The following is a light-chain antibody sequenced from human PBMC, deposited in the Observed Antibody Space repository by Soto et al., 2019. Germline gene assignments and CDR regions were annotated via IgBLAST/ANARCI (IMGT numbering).Light chain of an antibody. V-gene: IGKV3-15*01. CDR2: GAS. CDR3: QRYNDWPPWT. J-gene: IGKJ1*01. CDR1: QSIGSN. Sequence: EIVMTQSPATLSVSPGERATLFCRASQSIGSNLAWYQQKPGQAPRLLIHGASTRATGVPARFNGSGSGTDFTLSISILQSDDFAVYYCQRYNDWPPWTFGPGTKVEI.